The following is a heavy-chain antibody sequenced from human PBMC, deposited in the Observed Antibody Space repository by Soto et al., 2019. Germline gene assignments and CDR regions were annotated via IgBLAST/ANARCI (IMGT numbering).Heavy chain of an antibody. D-gene: IGHD3-22*01. V-gene: IGHV4-34*01. CDR3: ARGPEYYYGGSGYVDY. Sequence: PSETLSLTCAVCGGSFSCYYWSWIRQPPGKGLEWIGEINHGGSTNYNPSLKSRVTMSLDTSKNQFSLKLTSVTAADTSVYYCARGPEYYYGGSGYVDYWGRGTLVTVSS. CDR1: GGSFSCYY. J-gene: IGHJ4*02. CDR2: INHGGST.